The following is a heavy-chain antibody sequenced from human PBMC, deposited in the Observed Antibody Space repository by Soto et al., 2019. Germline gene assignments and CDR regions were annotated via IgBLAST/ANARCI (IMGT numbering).Heavy chain of an antibody. CDR2: IYWDDDK. CDR3: AYTQDYRGSWTSGWFDP. Sequence: QITLKESGPTLVKPTQTLTLTCTFSGFSLSTTGVGVGWIRQPPGKALEWLALIYWDDDKRYSPSLKTRLTINKDTSKNQVVLTMTNMDPVDTATSDCAYTQDYRGSWTSGWFDPWGQGTLVTVSS. V-gene: IGHV2-5*02. J-gene: IGHJ5*02. CDR1: GFSLSTTGVG. D-gene: IGHD6-13*01.